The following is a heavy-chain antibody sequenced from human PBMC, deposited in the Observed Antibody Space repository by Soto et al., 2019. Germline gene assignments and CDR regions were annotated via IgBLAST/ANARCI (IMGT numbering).Heavy chain of an antibody. CDR2: MSDSG. CDR3: AKPLYYYDRNREGAFDA. D-gene: IGHD3-22*01. CDR1: GFMFNYYV. V-gene: IGHV3-23*01. Sequence: GGSLRLSCKASGFMFNYYVMSWVRQAPGKGLEWVSPMSDSGDSVKGRFTISRENSKNTLYLQMNSLRAEDTAVYYCAKPLYYYDRNREGAFDAWGHGTEVTVSS. J-gene: IGHJ3*01.